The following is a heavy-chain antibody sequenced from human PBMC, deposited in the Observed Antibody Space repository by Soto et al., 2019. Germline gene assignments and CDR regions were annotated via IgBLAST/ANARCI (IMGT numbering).Heavy chain of an antibody. V-gene: IGHV3-30*18. D-gene: IGHD3-10*01. CDR2: ISYDGSNK. Sequence: ESGGGVVQPGRSLRLSCAASGFTFSSYGMHWVRQAPGKGLEWVAVISYDGSNKYYADSVKGRFTISRDNSKNTLYLQMNSLRAEDTAVYYCAKDPGSSYGMDVWGQGTTVTVSS. J-gene: IGHJ6*02. CDR3: AKDPGSSYGMDV. CDR1: GFTFSSYG.